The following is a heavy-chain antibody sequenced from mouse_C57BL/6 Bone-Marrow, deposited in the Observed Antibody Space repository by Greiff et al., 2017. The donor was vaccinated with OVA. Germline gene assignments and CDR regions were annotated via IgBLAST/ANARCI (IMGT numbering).Heavy chain of an antibody. D-gene: IGHD3-2*02. CDR1: GYTFTTYP. V-gene: IGHV1-47*01. Sequence: VKLLESGAELVKPGASVKMSCKASGYTFTTYPIEWMKQNHGKSLEWIGNFHPYNDDTKYNEKFKGKATLTVEKSSSTVYLELSRLTSDDSAVYYCARRAAQATPWFAYWGQGTLVTVSA. CDR2: FHPYNDDT. J-gene: IGHJ3*01. CDR3: ARRAAQATPWFAY.